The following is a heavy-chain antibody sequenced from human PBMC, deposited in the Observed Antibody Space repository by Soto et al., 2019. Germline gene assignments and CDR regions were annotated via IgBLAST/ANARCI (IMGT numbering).Heavy chain of an antibody. J-gene: IGHJ4*02. D-gene: IGHD2-8*01. Sequence: PSETLSLTCTVSGGSISSYYWSWIRQPPGKGLEWIANIHYSGTTNNNPSLASRVTLSVDTSKNQFSLKMTSVTAADRAMYFCARYNSYAIDYWGRGTLVTVSS. V-gene: IGHV4-59*01. CDR2: IHYSGTT. CDR3: ARYNSYAIDY. CDR1: GGSISSYY.